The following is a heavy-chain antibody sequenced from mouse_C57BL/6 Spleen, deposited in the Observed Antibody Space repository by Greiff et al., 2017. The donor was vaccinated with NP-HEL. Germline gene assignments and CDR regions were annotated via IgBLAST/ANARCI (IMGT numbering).Heavy chain of an antibody. Sequence: QVQLQQPGAELVKPGASVKLSCKASGYTFTSYWMHWVKQRPGQGLEWIGMIHPNSGSTNYNEKFKSKATLTVDKSSRTAYLHLSSLPSADSAVSYCARGMVTRGCAYWGQGTLVTVSA. V-gene: IGHV1-64*01. D-gene: IGHD2-2*01. J-gene: IGHJ3*01. CDR2: IHPNSGST. CDR3: ARGMVTRGCAY. CDR1: GYTFTSYW.